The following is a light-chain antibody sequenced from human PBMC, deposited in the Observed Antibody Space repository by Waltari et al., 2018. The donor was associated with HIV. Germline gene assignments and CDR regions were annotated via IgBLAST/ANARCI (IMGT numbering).Light chain of an antibody. V-gene: IGLV1-44*01. CDR2: SNT. CDR1: NSNIGSYA. Sequence: QSVLTQPPSASGAPGQRVSISCSGGNSNIGSYAVSWYQQLPGTAPKLLIYSNTQRPSGVPDLFSGSKSGTSASLAIGGLQSEDEADYYCAAWDDSLSGSVVFGGGTKLTVL. CDR3: AAWDDSLSGSVV. J-gene: IGLJ2*01.